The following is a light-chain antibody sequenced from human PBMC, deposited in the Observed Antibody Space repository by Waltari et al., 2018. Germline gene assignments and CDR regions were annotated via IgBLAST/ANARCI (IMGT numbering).Light chain of an antibody. J-gene: IGLJ3*02. Sequence: QSALAQPAPVSGSPGQEVTIPRTGTNRDIGGYNYVSWYQHPPGSAPTLIIHDVSVRPSGVSGRFSGSNSGTTAALTISGLQAEDEADYYCSSYTGSQTLVFGGGTKVTVL. CDR2: DVS. V-gene: IGLV2-14*03. CDR1: NRDIGGYNY. CDR3: SSYTGSQTLV.